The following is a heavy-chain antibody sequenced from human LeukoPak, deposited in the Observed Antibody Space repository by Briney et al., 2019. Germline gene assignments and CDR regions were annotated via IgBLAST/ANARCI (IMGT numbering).Heavy chain of an antibody. D-gene: IGHD3-10*01. V-gene: IGHV3-23*01. CDR3: AKDRPSYYYGSGTSDAFDI. Sequence: GGSLRLSCAASGFTFSSYAMSWVRQAPGKGLEWVSAISGSGGSTYYADSVKGRFTISRDNSKNTLYLQMNSLRAEDTAVYYCAKDRPSYYYGSGTSDAFDIWGQGTMVTVSS. CDR1: GFTFSSYA. CDR2: ISGSGGST. J-gene: IGHJ3*02.